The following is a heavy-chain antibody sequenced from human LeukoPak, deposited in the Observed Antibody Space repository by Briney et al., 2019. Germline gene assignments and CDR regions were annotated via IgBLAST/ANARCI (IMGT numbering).Heavy chain of an antibody. V-gene: IGHV1-8*01. J-gene: IGHJ4*02. CDR3: AVRGRTYIYDF. Sequence: ASVKVSCKASGYTFSSFHINWLRQATGQGLEWMGWINPDSDETGYAQKFQGRVTITRDTSTNTAYMELNSLASEDTAVYYCAVRGRTYIYDFWGQGTLVTVSS. D-gene: IGHD5-24*01. CDR1: GYTFSSFH. CDR2: INPDSDET.